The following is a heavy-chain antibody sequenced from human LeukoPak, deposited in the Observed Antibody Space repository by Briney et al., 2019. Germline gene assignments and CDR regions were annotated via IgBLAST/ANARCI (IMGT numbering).Heavy chain of an antibody. CDR2: ISDIGSI. CDR3: AGHHPRNTVDV. CDR1: GGSISSYY. J-gene: IGHJ3*01. D-gene: IGHD2/OR15-2a*01. Sequence: SETLSLTCTVSGGSISSYYWSWIRQPPGKGLEWSAYISDIGSINYNPSLKSRVTIPLDTSKNQFSLKLSSVTAADTAVYYCAGHHPRNTVDVWGQGTMVTVSS. V-gene: IGHV4-59*08.